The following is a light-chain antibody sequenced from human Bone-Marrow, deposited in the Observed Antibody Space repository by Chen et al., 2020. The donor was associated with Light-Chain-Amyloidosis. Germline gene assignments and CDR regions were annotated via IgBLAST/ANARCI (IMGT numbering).Light chain of an antibody. CDR2: DDS. Sequence: SYVLTQPSSVSVAPGQTATIACGGNNIGSTSVHWYQLTPGQAPLLVVYDDSDRPSGIPERLSGPNSGKTATLTISRVEAGDEADYYCQVWDRSSDRPVFGGGTKLTVL. CDR1: NIGSTS. V-gene: IGLV3-21*02. CDR3: QVWDRSSDRPV. J-gene: IGLJ3*02.